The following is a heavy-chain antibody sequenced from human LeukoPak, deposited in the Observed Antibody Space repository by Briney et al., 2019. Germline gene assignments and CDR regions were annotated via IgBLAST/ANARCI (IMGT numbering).Heavy chain of an antibody. CDR3: AREGDSSSWFNWFDP. Sequence: PSETLSLTCTVSGYSISSGYYWGWIRQPPGKGLEWIGSIYYSGSTYYNPSLKSRVTISVDTSKNQFSLKLSSVTAADTAVYYCAREGDSSSWFNWFDPWGQGTLVTVSS. CDR1: GYSISSGYY. V-gene: IGHV4-38-2*02. D-gene: IGHD6-13*01. CDR2: IYYSGST. J-gene: IGHJ5*02.